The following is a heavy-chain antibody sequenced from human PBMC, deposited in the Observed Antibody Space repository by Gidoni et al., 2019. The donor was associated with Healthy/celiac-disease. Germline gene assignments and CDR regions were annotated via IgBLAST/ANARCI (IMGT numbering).Heavy chain of an antibody. CDR3: ARVGGYCSGGSCHPVFDY. Sequence: EVQLVESGGGLVQPVGSLRLSCAASGFTFSSYWMSWVRQAPGKGLEWVANIKQDGSEKYYVDSVKGRFTISRDNAKNSLYLQMNSLRAEDTAVYYWARVGGYCSGGSCHPVFDYWGQGTLITVSS. J-gene: IGHJ4*02. V-gene: IGHV3-7*01. CDR2: IKQDGSEK. D-gene: IGHD2-15*01. CDR1: GFTFSSYW.